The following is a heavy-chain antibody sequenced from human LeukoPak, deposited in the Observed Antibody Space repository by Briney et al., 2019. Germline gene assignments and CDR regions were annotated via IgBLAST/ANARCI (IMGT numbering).Heavy chain of an antibody. CDR2: IYPGDSDT. D-gene: IGHD2-15*01. Sequence: GESLKISCKGSGYNFTIYWIGWVRQMPGKGLEWMGIIYPGDSDTRYSPSFQGQVTISADKSISTAYLQWSSLKASDTAMYYCARLKWRGTVVVVAARRYAWLDPWGQGTLVTVSS. CDR3: ARLKWRGTVVVVAARRYAWLDP. CDR1: GYNFTIYW. J-gene: IGHJ5*02. V-gene: IGHV5-51*01.